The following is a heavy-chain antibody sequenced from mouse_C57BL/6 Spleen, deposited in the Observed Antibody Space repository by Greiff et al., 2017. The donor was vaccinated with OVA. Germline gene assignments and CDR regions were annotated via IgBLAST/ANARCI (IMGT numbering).Heavy chain of an antibody. D-gene: IGHD1-1*01. J-gene: IGHJ2*01. Sequence: EVQLVESGPELVKPGASVKISCKASGYSFTDYNMNWVKQSNGKSLEWIGVINPNYGTTSYNQKFKGKATLTVDQSSSTAYMQLNSLTSEDSAVYYCAREEGITTVVDYFDYWGQGTTLTVSS. CDR1: GYSFTDYN. CDR2: INPNYGTT. V-gene: IGHV1-39*01. CDR3: AREEGITTVVDYFDY.